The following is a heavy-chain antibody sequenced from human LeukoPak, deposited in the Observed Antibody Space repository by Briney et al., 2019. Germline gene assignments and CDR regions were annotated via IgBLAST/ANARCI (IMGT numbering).Heavy chain of an antibody. V-gene: IGHV3-53*01. Sequence: QSAGSLRLSCAASGFTVSSNYMSWVRQAPGKGLEWVSVIYSGGSTYYADFVKGRFTISRDNSKNTLYLQMNSLGAEDTAVYYCTRDGTGDRWGHFDYWAQGTLVTVSS. CDR2: IYSGGST. CDR1: GFTVSSNY. CDR3: TRDGTGDRWGHFDY. D-gene: IGHD7-27*01. J-gene: IGHJ4*02.